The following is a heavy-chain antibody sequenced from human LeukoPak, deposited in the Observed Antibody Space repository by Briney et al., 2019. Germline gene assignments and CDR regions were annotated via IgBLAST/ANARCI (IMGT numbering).Heavy chain of an antibody. D-gene: IGHD3-10*01. V-gene: IGHV3-48*03. CDR2: ISSSGSTI. J-gene: IGHJ4*02. Sequence: GGSLRLSCAASGFTFSSYEMNWVRQAPGKGLEWVSYISSSGSTIYYADSVKGRFTISRDNAKNSLYLQMNSLRAEDTAVYYCARDAVMRGISGLDYWGQGTLVTVSS. CDR3: ARDAVMRGISGLDY. CDR1: GFTFSSYE.